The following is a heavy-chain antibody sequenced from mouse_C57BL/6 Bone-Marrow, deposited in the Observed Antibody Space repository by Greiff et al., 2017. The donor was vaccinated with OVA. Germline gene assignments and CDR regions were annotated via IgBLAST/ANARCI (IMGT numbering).Heavy chain of an antibody. CDR3: ARWGYYDCGWFAY. D-gene: IGHD2-4*01. V-gene: IGHV1-69*01. CDR1: GYTFTSYW. Sequence: QVKLQQPGAELVMPGASVKLSCKASGYTFTSYWMHWVKQRPGQGLEWIGEFDPSDSYTNYNQKFKGKSTLTVDKSSSTVDMELSRLTSEDSAVYYCARWGYYDCGWFAYWGQGTLVTVSA. CDR2: FDPSDSYT. J-gene: IGHJ3*01.